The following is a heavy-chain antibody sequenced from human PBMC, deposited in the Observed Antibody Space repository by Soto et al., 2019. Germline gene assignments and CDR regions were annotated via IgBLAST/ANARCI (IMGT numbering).Heavy chain of an antibody. J-gene: IGHJ4*02. CDR2: IFSRGTT. D-gene: IGHD6-19*01. V-gene: IGHV4-39*01. CDR3: VRNVVGSATTSLAY. Sequence: SETLSLTCTVSGGSIRSSSNYWGCIRQPPGRGLEWIGSIFSRGTTYYTPSLKSRVTLSVDTSKNQFSLNLTSVTAADTGVYYCVRNVVGSATTSLAYWGRGILVTVSS. CDR1: GGSIRSSSNY.